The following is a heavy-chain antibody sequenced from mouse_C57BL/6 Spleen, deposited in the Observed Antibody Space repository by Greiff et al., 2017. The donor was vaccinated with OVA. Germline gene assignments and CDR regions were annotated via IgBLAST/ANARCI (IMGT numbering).Heavy chain of an antibody. J-gene: IGHJ4*01. CDR1: GFTFSDYY. CDR3: ARGAYYGSSYVRAMDY. V-gene: IGHV5-16*01. D-gene: IGHD1-1*01. CDR2: INYDGSST. Sequence: EVKLMESEGGLVQPGSSMKLSCTASGFTFSDYYMAWVRQVPEKGLEWVANINYDGSSTYYLDSLKSRFIISRDNAKNILYLQMSSLKSEDTATYYCARGAYYGSSYVRAMDYWGQGTSVTVSS.